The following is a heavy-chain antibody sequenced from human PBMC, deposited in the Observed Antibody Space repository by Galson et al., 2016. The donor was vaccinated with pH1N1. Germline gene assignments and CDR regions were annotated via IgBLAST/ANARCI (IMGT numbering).Heavy chain of an antibody. J-gene: IGHJ6*02. V-gene: IGHV1-69*10. D-gene: IGHD4-17*01. CDR1: GGTFNNYA. CDR2: IIPILGTG. Sequence: SVKVSCKASGGTFNNYAISWVRQAPGQGLEWMGGIIPILGTGNYAQKFQGRVTITADNSTSTAYMELNSLRSEDTALYYCARAATVTPDYYYGMDVWGQGTTVTVSS. CDR3: ARAATVTPDYYYGMDV.